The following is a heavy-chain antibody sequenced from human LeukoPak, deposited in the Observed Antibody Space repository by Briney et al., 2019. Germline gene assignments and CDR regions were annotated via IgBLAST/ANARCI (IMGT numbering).Heavy chain of an antibody. Sequence: SETLSLTCTVSGGSISSGGHPWSWIRQSPGKGLEWIGYIYDSGSTFYNPSLKSRVTMSIDRSNNQFSLRLSSVTAADTAVYYCARESTGHGVLDYWGQGTLVTVSS. D-gene: IGHD1-14*01. J-gene: IGHJ4*02. CDR2: IYDSGST. V-gene: IGHV4-30-2*06. CDR1: GGSISSGGHP. CDR3: ARESTGHGVLDY.